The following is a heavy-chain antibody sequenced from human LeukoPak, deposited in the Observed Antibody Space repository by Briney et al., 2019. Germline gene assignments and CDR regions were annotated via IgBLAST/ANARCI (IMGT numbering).Heavy chain of an antibody. D-gene: IGHD6-19*01. CDR2: INPNSGGT. J-gene: IGHJ4*02. V-gene: IGHV1-2*02. CDR1: GDTFTGYY. Sequence: ASVKLSCKASGDTFTGYYMHWVRQAPGQGLEWMGWINPNSGGTNYAQKFQGRVTMTRDTSISTAYMELSRLRSDDTAVYYCARMQWLTTTYFDYWGQGTLVTVSS. CDR3: ARMQWLTTTYFDY.